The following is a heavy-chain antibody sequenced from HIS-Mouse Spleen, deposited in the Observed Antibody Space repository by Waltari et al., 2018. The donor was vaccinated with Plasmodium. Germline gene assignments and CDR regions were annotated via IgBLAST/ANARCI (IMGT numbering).Heavy chain of an antibody. Sequence: QLQLQESGPGLVQPSETLSLTCTVSGSSISSSSYYWGWFRQPPGKGLEWIGRIYYSGSTYYNPSLKSRVTISVDTSKNQFSLKLSSVTAADTAVYYCARRGGSYYYFDYWGQGTLVTVSS. CDR1: GSSISSSSYY. D-gene: IGHD1-26*01. J-gene: IGHJ4*02. CDR3: ARRGGSYYYFDY. V-gene: IGHV4-39*01. CDR2: IYYSGST.